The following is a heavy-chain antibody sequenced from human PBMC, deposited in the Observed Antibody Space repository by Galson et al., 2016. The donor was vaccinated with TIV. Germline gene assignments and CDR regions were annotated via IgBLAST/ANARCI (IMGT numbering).Heavy chain of an antibody. Sequence: QSGAEVKKPGESLKISCKTSGYRFTTNWIAWVRQVPGKGLEWMGIIFPGDSEPRYSPSFQAQVTISVDKSFSTAYLQWSYLHTSDSAMYYCASLGGSSGSHLTDAFDIWGEGTLITGSS. CDR3: ASLGGSSGSHLTDAFDI. D-gene: IGHD2-15*01. V-gene: IGHV5-51*03. CDR2: IFPGDSEP. J-gene: IGHJ3*02. CDR1: GYRFTTNW.